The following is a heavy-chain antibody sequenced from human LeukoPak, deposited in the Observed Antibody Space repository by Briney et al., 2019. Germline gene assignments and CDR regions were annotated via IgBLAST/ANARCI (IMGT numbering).Heavy chain of an antibody. V-gene: IGHV4-39*07. CDR2: IYYSGST. D-gene: IGHD1-14*01. CDR1: GGSISSSSYY. Sequence: PSETLSLTCTVSGGSISSSSYYWGWIRQPPGKGLEWIGSIYYSGSTYYNPSLKSRVTISVDTSKNQFSLKLSSVTAADTAVYYCARDRRVFLTLDAFDIWGQGTMVAVSS. CDR3: ARDRRVFLTLDAFDI. J-gene: IGHJ3*02.